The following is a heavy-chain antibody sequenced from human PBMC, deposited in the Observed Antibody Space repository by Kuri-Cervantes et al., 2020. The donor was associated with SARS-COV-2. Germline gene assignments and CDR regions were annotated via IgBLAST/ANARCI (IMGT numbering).Heavy chain of an antibody. CDR2: ISSSSSYI. V-gene: IGHV3-21*01. J-gene: IGHJ4*02. Sequence: GESLKISCAASGFTFSSYSMNWVRQAPGKGLEWVSSISSSSSYIYYADSVKGRFTISRDNAKNSLYLQMNSLRAEDTAVYYCARGGFRIAARHFDYWGQGTLVTVSS. CDR3: ARGGFRIAARHFDY. CDR1: GFTFSSYS. D-gene: IGHD6-6*01.